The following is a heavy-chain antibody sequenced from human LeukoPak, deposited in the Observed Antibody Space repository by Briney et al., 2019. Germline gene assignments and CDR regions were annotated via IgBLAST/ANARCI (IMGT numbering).Heavy chain of an antibody. CDR2: FYHSGTT. Sequence: SETLSLTCTVSGYSISSGYYWGWIQQPPGKRLEWVGSFYHSGTTYYNPSLKSRVTISVDTSKNQFSLKLSSVTAADSAVYYCAREELERPSLSWFYPWGQRTLVTPSS. D-gene: IGHD1-1*01. CDR1: GYSISSGYY. V-gene: IGHV4-38-2*02. J-gene: IGHJ5*02. CDR3: AREELERPSLSWFYP.